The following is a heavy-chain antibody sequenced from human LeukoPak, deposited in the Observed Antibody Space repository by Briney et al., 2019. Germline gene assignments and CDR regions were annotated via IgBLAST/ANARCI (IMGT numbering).Heavy chain of an antibody. J-gene: IGHJ6*02. D-gene: IGHD2-15*01. V-gene: IGHV1-8*01. Sequence: ASVKVSCEASGYTFTSYDINWVRQATGQGLEWMGWMNPNSGNTGYAQKFQGRVTMTRNTSISTAYMELSSLRSEDTAVYYCARPEGYCSGGSCYAGEYYYYGMDVWGQGTTVTVSS. CDR2: MNPNSGNT. CDR1: GYTFTSYD. CDR3: ARPEGYCSGGSCYAGEYYYYGMDV.